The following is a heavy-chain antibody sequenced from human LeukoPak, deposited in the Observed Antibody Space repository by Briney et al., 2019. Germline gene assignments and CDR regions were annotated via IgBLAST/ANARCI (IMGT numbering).Heavy chain of an antibody. CDR1: GGSISSGDYS. J-gene: IGHJ4*02. Sequence: PSQTLSLTCAVSGGSISSGDYSWSWIRQPPGKGLEWIGYIYYTGTYYNPSLKSRVTISLDTSKNQFSLKLSSVTAADTAVYYCASHSGGYAYWGQGTLVTVSS. D-gene: IGHD5-12*01. CDR2: IYYTGT. V-gene: IGHV4-30-4*07. CDR3: ASHSGGYAY.